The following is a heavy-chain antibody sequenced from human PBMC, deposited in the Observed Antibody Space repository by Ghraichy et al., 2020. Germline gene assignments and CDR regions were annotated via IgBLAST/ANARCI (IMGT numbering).Heavy chain of an antibody. Sequence: SQTLSLTCSVSGDSINSGDYYWAWIRQPPGKGLEFLAYIYYSGATYYNPSLKSRLSLSIDTSKRQFSVELTSVTAADTATYFCARVSGAGSYSSPLFDYWGQGAQVTVSS. J-gene: IGHJ4*02. CDR1: GDSINSGDYY. D-gene: IGHD3-10*01. CDR2: IYYSGAT. CDR3: ARVSGAGSYSSPLFDY. V-gene: IGHV4-30-4*01.